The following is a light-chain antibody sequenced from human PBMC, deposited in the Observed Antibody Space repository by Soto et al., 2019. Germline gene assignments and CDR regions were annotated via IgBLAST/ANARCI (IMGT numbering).Light chain of an antibody. CDR3: QQRSNWWIT. Sequence: NVFTQSPATLPLSPEERATLTCRASQSVSSYLAWYQQKPGQAPRLLIYDASNRATGIPARFSGSGSGTDFTLTISSLEPEDFAVYYCQQRSNWWITFGQGTRLEI. J-gene: IGKJ5*01. V-gene: IGKV3-11*01. CDR2: DAS. CDR1: QSVSSY.